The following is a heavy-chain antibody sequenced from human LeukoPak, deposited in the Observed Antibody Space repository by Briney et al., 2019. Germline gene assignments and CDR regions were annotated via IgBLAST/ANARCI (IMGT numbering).Heavy chain of an antibody. Sequence: PGGSLRLSCAASGFTFGSYAMSWVRQAPGKGLEWVSAISGSGGSTYYADSVKGRFTISRDNSKNTLYLQMNSLRAEDTAVYYCAKVHYSYGYFDYWGQGTLVTVSS. CDR2: ISGSGGST. CDR3: AKVHYSYGYFDY. V-gene: IGHV3-23*01. J-gene: IGHJ4*02. D-gene: IGHD5-18*01. CDR1: GFTFGSYA.